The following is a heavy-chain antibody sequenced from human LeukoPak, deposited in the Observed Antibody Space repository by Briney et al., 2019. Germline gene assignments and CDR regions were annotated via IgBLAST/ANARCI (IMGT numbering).Heavy chain of an antibody. Sequence: GGSLRLSCIASGFVFSRDNMNWVRRAPGKGLEWVAYISEAIYYADSVQGRFTISRDNAKNSQYLQMSNLRADDTAMYYCVREVGRPKTFYFDSWGRGTPVTVSS. V-gene: IGHV3-48*04. D-gene: IGHD3-16*01. CDR3: VREVGRPKTFYFDS. CDR1: GFVFSRDN. CDR2: ISEAI. J-gene: IGHJ4*02.